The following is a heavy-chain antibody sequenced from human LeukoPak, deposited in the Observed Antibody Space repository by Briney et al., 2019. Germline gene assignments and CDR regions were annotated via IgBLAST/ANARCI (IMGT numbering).Heavy chain of an antibody. D-gene: IGHD3-3*01. CDR1: GFTFSSYG. CDR3: AKENDFVY. Sequence: TGGSLRLSCAASGFTFSSYGMHCVRQAPGKGLEWVAFISYDGSNKFYADSVKGRFTISRDNSKSTLYLQMNSLRAEDTAVYYCAKENDFVYWGQGTLVTVSS. V-gene: IGHV3-30*18. J-gene: IGHJ4*02. CDR2: ISYDGSNK.